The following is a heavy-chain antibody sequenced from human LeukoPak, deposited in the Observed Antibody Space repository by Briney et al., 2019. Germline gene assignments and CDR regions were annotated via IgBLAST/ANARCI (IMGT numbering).Heavy chain of an antibody. V-gene: IGHV6-1*01. J-gene: IGHJ5*02. CDR3: VRDGCGGDCYSKWFDP. Sequence: SQTLSLTCAISGDSVSSNSAAWNWIRQSPSRGLERLGRTYYRSKWYNDYAVSVKSRITINPHTSKNQFSLQLNSVTPEDTAVYYCVRDGCGGDCYSKWFDPWGQGTLVTVSS. D-gene: IGHD2-21*02. CDR1: GDSVSSNSAA. CDR2: TYYRSKWYN.